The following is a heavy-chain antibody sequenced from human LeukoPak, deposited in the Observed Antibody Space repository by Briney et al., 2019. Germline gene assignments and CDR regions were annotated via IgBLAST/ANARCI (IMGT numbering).Heavy chain of an antibody. CDR2: IYASGST. J-gene: IGHJ5*02. Sequence: PSETLSLPCTVSGGSIRSSYYYWGWIRQPPGKGLEGIGSIYASGSTYYNPSLKSRVTISVDPSKNQCSLKLNSVTAADTAVYYCASHYGPWGQGTLVTVSS. V-gene: IGHV4-39*01. CDR1: GGSIRSSYYY. CDR3: ASHYGP. D-gene: IGHD3-10*01.